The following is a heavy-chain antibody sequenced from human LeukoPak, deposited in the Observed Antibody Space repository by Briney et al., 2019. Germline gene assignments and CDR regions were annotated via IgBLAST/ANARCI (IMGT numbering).Heavy chain of an antibody. J-gene: IGHJ4*02. CDR2: MNPNSGNT. D-gene: IGHD3-3*01. CDR1: GYTFTSYD. CDR3: ARGRGLGRTIFGVVIIRGGNFDY. Sequence: ASVKVSCTASGYTFTSYDINWVRQATGQGLEWMEWMNPNSGNTGYAQKFQGRVTMTRNTSISTAYMELSSLRSEDTAVYYCARGRGLGRTIFGVVIIRGGNFDYWGQGTLVTVSS. V-gene: IGHV1-8*01.